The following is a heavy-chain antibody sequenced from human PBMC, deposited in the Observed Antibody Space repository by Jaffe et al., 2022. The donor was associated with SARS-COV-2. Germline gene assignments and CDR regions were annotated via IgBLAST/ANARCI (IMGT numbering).Heavy chain of an antibody. J-gene: IGHJ3*02. V-gene: IGHV3-48*03. CDR1: GFTFSSYE. CDR3: ARDCDPRGDSSGYYHAFDI. D-gene: IGHD3-22*01. Sequence: EVQLVESGGGLVQPGGSLRLSCAASGFTFSSYEMNWVRQAPGKGLEWVSYISSSGSTIYYADSVKGRFTISRDNAKNSLYLQMNSLRAEDTAVYYCARDCDPRGDSSGYYHAFDIWGQGTMVTVSS. CDR2: ISSSGSTI.